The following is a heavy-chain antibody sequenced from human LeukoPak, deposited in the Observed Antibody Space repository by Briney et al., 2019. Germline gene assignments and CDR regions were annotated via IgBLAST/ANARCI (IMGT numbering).Heavy chain of an antibody. D-gene: IGHD6-25*01. CDR1: GFTFSSYG. J-gene: IGHJ4*02. CDR3: AKGPDSSAWTLFDY. Sequence: GGSLRLSCAASGFTFSSYGMSWVRQAPGKGLEWVSAISGSGGSTYYADSVKGRFTISRDNSKSTLYIQMNSLRAEDTAVYYCAKGPDSSAWTLFDYWGQGTLVTVSS. V-gene: IGHV3-23*01. CDR2: ISGSGGST.